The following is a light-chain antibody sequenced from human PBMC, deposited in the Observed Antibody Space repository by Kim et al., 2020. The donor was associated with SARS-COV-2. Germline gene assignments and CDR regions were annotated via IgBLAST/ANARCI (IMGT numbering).Light chain of an antibody. V-gene: IGLV3-1*01. J-gene: IGLJ3*02. CDR2: QNS. CDR3: QAWDRSTVV. Sequence: SVSPGQTASITCSGDKLGDKYSCWYQQKPGQSPVLVIYQNSRRPSGIPERFSGSKSGNTAILTISGTQATDEADYYCQAWDRSTVVFGGGTQLTVL. CDR1: KLGDKY.